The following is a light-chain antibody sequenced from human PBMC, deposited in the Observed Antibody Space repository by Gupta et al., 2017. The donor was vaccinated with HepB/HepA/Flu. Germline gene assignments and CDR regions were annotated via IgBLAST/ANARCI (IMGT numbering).Light chain of an antibody. V-gene: IGLV1-47*01. CDR2: RNN. CDR1: SSNIGSNF. J-gene: IGLJ1*01. Sequence: QSVLTQPPSVSGTPGQRVTISCSGSSSNIGSNFVYWYQQFAGTAPKLLIYRNNERPSGVPDRFSGSKSGTSASLAISGLRSEDESGYYCASWDDSLSGSYVFGNATKVTVL. CDR3: ASWDDSLSGSYV.